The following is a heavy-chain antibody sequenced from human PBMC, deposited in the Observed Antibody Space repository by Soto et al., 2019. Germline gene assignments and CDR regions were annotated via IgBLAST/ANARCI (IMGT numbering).Heavy chain of an antibody. J-gene: IGHJ3*02. Sequence: VKVSCKASGYTLTANAMHWVRQVPGQRFEWMGWIFTDNGDTVYSQNFQGRVTITRDTSANTAYMDLSSLTSEDTAIYYCARGYQGSFDMWGQGTMVTVSS. CDR1: GYTLTANA. D-gene: IGHD2-2*01. V-gene: IGHV1-3*04. CDR2: IFTDNGDT. CDR3: ARGYQGSFDM.